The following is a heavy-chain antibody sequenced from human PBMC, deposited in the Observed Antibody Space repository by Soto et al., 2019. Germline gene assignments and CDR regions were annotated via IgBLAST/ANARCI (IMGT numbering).Heavy chain of an antibody. CDR1: GGSISSYY. J-gene: IGHJ5*02. Sequence: QAQLQESGPGLVKPSETLSLTCTVSGGSISSYYWSWIRQPPGKGLEWIGYIYYSGSTNYNPSLKSRVTISVDTPKNQFSLKLSSVTAADTAVYYCARVGTGFGVVQNWFDPWGQGTLVTVSS. CDR3: ARVGTGFGVVQNWFDP. D-gene: IGHD3-3*01. V-gene: IGHV4-59*01. CDR2: IYYSGST.